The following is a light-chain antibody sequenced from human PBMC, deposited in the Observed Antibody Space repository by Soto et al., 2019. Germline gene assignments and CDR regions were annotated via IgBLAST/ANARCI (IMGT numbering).Light chain of an antibody. J-gene: IGKJ5*01. CDR3: QQRNIWPPVT. V-gene: IGKV3-11*01. Sequence: IVLTQSPATLSLSPGERATLSCRASPSVTNYLAWYQQKPGQAPRLLIYGAFNRATGIPARFSGSGSGTDFTLTISSLVPEDVAVYYCQQRNIWPPVTFGQGTRLEIK. CDR2: GAF. CDR1: PSVTNY.